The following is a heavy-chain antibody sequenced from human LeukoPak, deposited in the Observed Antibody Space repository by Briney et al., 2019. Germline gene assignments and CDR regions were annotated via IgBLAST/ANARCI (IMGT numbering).Heavy chain of an antibody. CDR1: GFTFSTYS. V-gene: IGHV3-23*01. Sequence: GGSRRLVCAASGFTFSTYSIGSARQEPRKGLGWVSAISADGGRTYYADSVKGRFTISRDNSKNTLYLQMNSLRAEDTAVYYCAKAGLAMINYYFDYWGQGTPVTVSS. D-gene: IGHD5-18*01. J-gene: IGHJ4*02. CDR2: ISADGGRT. CDR3: AKAGLAMINYYFDY.